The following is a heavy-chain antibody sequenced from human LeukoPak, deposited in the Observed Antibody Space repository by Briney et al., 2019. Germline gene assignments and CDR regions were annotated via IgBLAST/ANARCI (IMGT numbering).Heavy chain of an antibody. V-gene: IGHV3-33*08. CDR3: ARRSGIAVAGAFDY. D-gene: IGHD6-19*01. CDR2: IRYDGSNK. CDR1: GFSFTSYN. Sequence: GGSLRLSCAASGFSFTSYNFHWVRQAPGKGLEWVAFIRYDGSNKYYADSVKGRFTISRDNSKNTLYLQMNSLRAEDTAVYYCARRSGIAVAGAFDYWGQGTLVTVSS. J-gene: IGHJ4*02.